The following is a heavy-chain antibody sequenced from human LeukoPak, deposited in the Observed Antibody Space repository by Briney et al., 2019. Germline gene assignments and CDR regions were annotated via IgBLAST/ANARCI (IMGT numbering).Heavy chain of an antibody. Sequence: SQTLSLTCPVSGGSISSGGYYWSWIRQHPGKGLEWIGYIYYSGSTYYNPSLKSRVTISVDTSKNQFSLKLSSVTAADTAVYYCAADRGYCSGGSCYQGNYFDYWGQGTLVTVSS. J-gene: IGHJ4*02. D-gene: IGHD2-15*01. CDR2: IYYSGST. CDR3: AADRGYCSGGSCYQGNYFDY. CDR1: GGSISSGGYY. V-gene: IGHV4-31*03.